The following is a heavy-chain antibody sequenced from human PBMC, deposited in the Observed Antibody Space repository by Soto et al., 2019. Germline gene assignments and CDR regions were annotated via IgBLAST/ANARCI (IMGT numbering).Heavy chain of an antibody. CDR2: IYYSGST. D-gene: IGHD6-6*01. CDR3: ARDFREGQLVY. Sequence: QVQLQESGPGLVKPSQTLSLTCTVSGGSISSGGSYWSWIRQHPGKGLEWIGYIYYSGSTYYDPSLKRRVTISVDTSKHQFSLKLSSVTAADTAVYYCARDFREGQLVYWCQGTLVTVSS. V-gene: IGHV4-31*03. CDR1: GGSISSGGSY. J-gene: IGHJ4*02.